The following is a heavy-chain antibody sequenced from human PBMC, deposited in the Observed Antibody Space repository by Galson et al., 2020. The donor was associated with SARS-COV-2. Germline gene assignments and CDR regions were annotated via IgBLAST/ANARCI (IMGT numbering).Heavy chain of an antibody. D-gene: IGHD3-10*01. Sequence: ASVKVSCKASGYTFTSYAMHWVRQAPGQRLEWMGWINAGNGNTKYSQKFQGRVTITRDTSASTAYMELSSLRSEDTAVYYCARDITMVRGVIFRGRDWFDPWGQGTLVTVSS. CDR2: INAGNGNT. CDR1: GYTFTSYA. V-gene: IGHV1-3*01. CDR3: ARDITMVRGVIFRGRDWFDP. J-gene: IGHJ5*02.